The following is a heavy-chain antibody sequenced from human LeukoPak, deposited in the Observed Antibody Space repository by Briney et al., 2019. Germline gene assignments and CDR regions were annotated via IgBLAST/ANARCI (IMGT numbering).Heavy chain of an antibody. V-gene: IGHV3-30*18. CDR2: ISYDGSNK. Sequence: QSGGSLRLSCAASGFTFSSYGMHWVRQAQGKGLECVAVISYDGSNKYYADSVKSRFTISRDNSKNTLYLQMNSLRAEDTAVYYCAKEGGAYYDFWRTYYYYMDVWGKGTTVTVSS. CDR1: GFTFSSYG. D-gene: IGHD3-3*01. CDR3: AKEGGAYYDFWRTYYYYMDV. J-gene: IGHJ6*03.